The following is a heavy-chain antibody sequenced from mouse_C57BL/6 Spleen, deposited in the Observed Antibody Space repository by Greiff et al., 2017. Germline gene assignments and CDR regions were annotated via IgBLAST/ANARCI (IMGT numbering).Heavy chain of an antibody. Sequence: EVQGVESGGGLVQPGGSMKLSCVASGFTFSNYWMNWVRQSPEKGLEWVSQIRLKSDNYATHYAESVKGRFTISRDDSKSSVYLQMNNLRAEDTGIYYCTGPFAYWGQGTLVTVSA. CDR1: GFTFSNYW. V-gene: IGHV6-3*01. CDR3: TGPFAY. CDR2: IRLKSDNYAT. J-gene: IGHJ3*01.